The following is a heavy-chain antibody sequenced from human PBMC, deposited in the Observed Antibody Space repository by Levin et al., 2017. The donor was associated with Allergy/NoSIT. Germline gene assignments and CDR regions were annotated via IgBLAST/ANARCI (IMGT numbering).Heavy chain of an antibody. Sequence: VASVKVSCKASGYTFTSYYMHWVRQAPGQGLEWMGIINPSGGSTSYAQKFQGRVTMTRDTSTSTVYMELSSLRSEDTAVYYCARDPSTISGYDTAVDYWGQGTLVTVSS. V-gene: IGHV1-46*01. CDR2: INPSGGST. J-gene: IGHJ4*02. CDR3: ARDPSTISGYDTAVDY. CDR1: GYTFTSYY. D-gene: IGHD5-12*01.